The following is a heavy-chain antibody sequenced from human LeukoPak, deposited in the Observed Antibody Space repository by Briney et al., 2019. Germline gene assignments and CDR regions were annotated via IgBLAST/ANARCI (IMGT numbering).Heavy chain of an antibody. D-gene: IGHD6-19*01. CDR3: ARRRGSGWYKGSYFDY. Sequence: PSETLSLTCTVSGGSISSYYWSWIRQPPGKGLEWIGYIYYSGSTNYNPSLKSRVTISVDTSKNQFSLKLSSVTAAVTAVYYCARRRGSGWYKGSYFDYWGQGTLVTVSS. V-gene: IGHV4-59*08. CDR1: GGSISSYY. J-gene: IGHJ4*02. CDR2: IYYSGST.